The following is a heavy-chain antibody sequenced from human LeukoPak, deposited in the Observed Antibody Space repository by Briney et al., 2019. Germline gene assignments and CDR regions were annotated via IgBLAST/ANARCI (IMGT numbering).Heavy chain of an antibody. Sequence: ASVKVSCKASGYTFTSYGISWVRQAPGQGLEWMGGFDPEDGETIYAQKFQGRVTMTEDTSTDTAYMELSSLRSEDTAVYYCATVKLYYYDSSGYDYWGQGTLVTVSS. J-gene: IGHJ4*02. D-gene: IGHD3-22*01. CDR1: GYTFTSYG. CDR3: ATVKLYYYDSSGYDY. CDR2: FDPEDGET. V-gene: IGHV1-24*01.